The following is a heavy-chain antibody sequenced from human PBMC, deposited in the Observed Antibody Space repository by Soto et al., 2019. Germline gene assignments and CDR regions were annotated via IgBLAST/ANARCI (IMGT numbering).Heavy chain of an antibody. D-gene: IGHD3-16*01. CDR3: ARGYYDTKGQSNTFDV. CDR2: VHYSGST. J-gene: IGHJ3*01. CDR1: GASISSSY. Sequence: QVQLQESGPGLVKPSETLSLTCTVSGASISSSYWSWIRQSPGKGLEWIAYVHYSGSTKYNPSLRSRVTASVDTSRNQFFLKLSSVTAADTAVYYCARGYYDTKGQSNTFDVWGQGTMVTVSS. V-gene: IGHV4-59*01.